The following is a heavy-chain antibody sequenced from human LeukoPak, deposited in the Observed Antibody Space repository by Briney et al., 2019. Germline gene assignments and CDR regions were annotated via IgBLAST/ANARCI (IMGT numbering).Heavy chain of an antibody. D-gene: IGHD3-22*01. CDR1: GGSISSGDYY. Sequence: SETLSLTCTVSGGSISSGDYYWSWIRQPPGKGLEWIGYIYYSGSTYYNPSLKSRVTISVDTSKNQSSLKLSSVTAADTAVYYCARGIDSSGYYSYYFDYWGQGTLVTVSS. CDR2: IYYSGST. J-gene: IGHJ4*02. V-gene: IGHV4-30-4*01. CDR3: ARGIDSSGYYSYYFDY.